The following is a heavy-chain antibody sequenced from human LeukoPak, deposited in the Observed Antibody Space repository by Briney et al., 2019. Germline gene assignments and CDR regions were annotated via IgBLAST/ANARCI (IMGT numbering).Heavy chain of an antibody. CDR3: AATSVGASINDAFDI. CDR1: GFTXTSSA. Sequence: SVKVSCKASGFTXTSSAVQWVRQARGQRLEWIGWIVVGRGNTNYAQNFQERVTLTRDMSTGTAYTELGSLRSEDTAVYYCAATSVGASINDAFDIWGQGTMVTVSS. J-gene: IGHJ3*02. CDR2: IVVGRGNT. V-gene: IGHV1-58*01. D-gene: IGHD1-26*01.